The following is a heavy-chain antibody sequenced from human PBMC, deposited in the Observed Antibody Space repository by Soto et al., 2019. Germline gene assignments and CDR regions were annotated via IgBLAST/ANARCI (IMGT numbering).Heavy chain of an antibody. CDR3: ATTGRQWLVRRYYYYYYMDV. J-gene: IGHJ6*03. CDR2: MNPNSGKA. V-gene: IGHV1-8*01. CDR1: GYTFTSQD. Sequence: VRVSCRAVGYTFTSQDTHCERQTTGQGHEWMGWMNPNSGKAGYAQKLQGRVTMTRNTCISTGYMELSSLRSEDTAVYYCATTGRQWLVRRYYYYYYMDVWGKGTTVTVSS. D-gene: IGHD6-19*01.